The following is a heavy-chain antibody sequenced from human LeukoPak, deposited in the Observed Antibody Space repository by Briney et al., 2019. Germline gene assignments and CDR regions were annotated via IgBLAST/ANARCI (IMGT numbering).Heavy chain of an antibody. CDR2: ISTNGGST. CDR3: ARGRYYDTSGYQDY. V-gene: IGHV3-64*01. Sequence: GGSLRLSCAASGFTFSHYAMHWVRQAPGKGLEYVSGISTNGGSTYYANSVKGRFTISRDNSKNTLYLQMGSLRGEDIAVYYCARGRYYDTSGYQDYWGQGTLVTVSS. CDR1: GFTFSHYA. D-gene: IGHD3-22*01. J-gene: IGHJ4*02.